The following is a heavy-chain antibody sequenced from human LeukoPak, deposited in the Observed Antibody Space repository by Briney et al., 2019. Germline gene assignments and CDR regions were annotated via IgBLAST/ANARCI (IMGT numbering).Heavy chain of an antibody. V-gene: IGHV3-30*18. Sequence: PGRSLRLSCAASGFTFSSYGMHWVRQAPGQGLEWVTYISYDGSKEYYVDSVKGRFTISGDNSKNTLYLQMNSLRTDDTAVYYCAKGSQDYGLDYWGQGTLVTVSS. D-gene: IGHD4-17*01. CDR1: GFTFSSYG. J-gene: IGHJ4*02. CDR2: ISYDGSKE. CDR3: AKGSQDYGLDY.